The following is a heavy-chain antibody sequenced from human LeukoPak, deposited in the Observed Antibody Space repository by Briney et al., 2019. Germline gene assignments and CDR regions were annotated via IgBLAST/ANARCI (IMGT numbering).Heavy chain of an antibody. CDR1: GFTFSSYA. Sequence: GGSLRLSCAASGFTFSSYAMHRVRQAPGKGLEWVAVISYDGSNKYYADSVKGRFTISRGNSKKTVHLQMSSLRAEDTAVYYCAKGGRDTGGNWFDPWGQGTLVTVSS. V-gene: IGHV3-30-3*01. CDR3: AKGGRDTGGNWFDP. CDR2: ISYDGSNK. J-gene: IGHJ5*02. D-gene: IGHD2-8*02.